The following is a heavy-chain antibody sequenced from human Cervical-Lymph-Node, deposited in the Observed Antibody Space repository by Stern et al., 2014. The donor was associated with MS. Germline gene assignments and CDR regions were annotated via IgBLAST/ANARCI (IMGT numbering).Heavy chain of an antibody. CDR2: IYPGDSDT. J-gene: IGHJ4*02. V-gene: IGHV5-51*03. Sequence: VQLVQSGAELKKSGESLRISCKGSGYSFTTYWIGWVRQMPGKGLEWLGVIYPGDSDTRYNPSFQGNVTISADTSINTAYLQWSSLRASDTAIYFCDLGPGSRSWSHFDSWGLGTLVTVSS. CDR1: GYSFTTYW. CDR3: DLGPGSRSWSHFDS. D-gene: IGHD6-13*01.